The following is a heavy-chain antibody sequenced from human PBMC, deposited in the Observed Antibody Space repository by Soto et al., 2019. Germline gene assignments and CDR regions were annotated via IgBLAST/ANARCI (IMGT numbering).Heavy chain of an antibody. CDR1: GFTFSTYA. Sequence: PGGSLRLSCEASGFTFSTYAMSWVRQAPGKGLEWVSAISGSGYTYYADSVKGRFTISRDNSKNTLYLQMNSLRAEDTAIYYCVRDIVIVTDAYPMGYFDYWGQGALVTVSS. D-gene: IGHD2-2*01. CDR2: ISGSGYT. V-gene: IGHV3-23*01. J-gene: IGHJ4*02. CDR3: VRDIVIVTDAYPMGYFDY.